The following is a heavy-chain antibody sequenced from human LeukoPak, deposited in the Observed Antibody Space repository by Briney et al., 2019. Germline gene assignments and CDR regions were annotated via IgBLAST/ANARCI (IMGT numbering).Heavy chain of an antibody. CDR1: GFTFSSYA. D-gene: IGHD3-16*01. J-gene: IGHJ3*02. Sequence: GGSLRLSCSASGFTFSSYAMHWVRQAPGKGLEYVSAISSNGGSIYYADSVKGRFTISRDNSKNTLYLQMSSLRAEDTAVYYCVKDQPSYDYIWGSWMGAFDIWGQGTMVTVSS. CDR2: ISSNGGSI. V-gene: IGHV3-64D*06. CDR3: VKDQPSYDYIWGSWMGAFDI.